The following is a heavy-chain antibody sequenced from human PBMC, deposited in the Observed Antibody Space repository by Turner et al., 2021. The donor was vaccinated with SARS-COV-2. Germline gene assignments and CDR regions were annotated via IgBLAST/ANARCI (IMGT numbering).Heavy chain of an antibody. CDR1: GYIFTSYD. Sequence: QVQLVQSGAAVKKPGASVKVSCKASGYIFTSYDINWVRKATGQGLEWMGWTNPNGGSTGYAQKCQGRVTMTRNTSIGTAYMELGSLRSEDTAGYYYARGLMGWGLPQAYYYYSMDVWGQGTTVTVSS. V-gene: IGHV1-8*01. D-gene: IGHD1-26*01. CDR3: ARGLMGWGLPQAYYYYSMDV. CDR2: TNPNGGST. J-gene: IGHJ6*02.